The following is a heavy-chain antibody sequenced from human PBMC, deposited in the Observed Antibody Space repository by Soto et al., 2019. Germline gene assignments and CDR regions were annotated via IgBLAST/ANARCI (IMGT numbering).Heavy chain of an antibody. CDR3: AGDPGGDNWNFWLDP. Sequence: ESLKISCKGSGYSFTSYWIGWVRQMPGKGLEWMGIIYPGDSDTRYSPSFQGQVTSPADKPIRTAYLQWSRLKASDTAMYYSAGDPGGDNWNFWLDPWGQGTLVTVSS. CDR1: GYSFTSYW. CDR2: IYPGDSDT. D-gene: IGHD1-1*01. J-gene: IGHJ5*02. V-gene: IGHV5-51*04.